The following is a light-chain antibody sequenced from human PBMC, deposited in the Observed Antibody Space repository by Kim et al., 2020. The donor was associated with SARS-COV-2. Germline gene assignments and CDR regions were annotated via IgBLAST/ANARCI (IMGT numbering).Light chain of an antibody. CDR1: QIVSSY. CDR3: QHRSNWPSIT. CDR2: DAS. J-gene: IGKJ5*01. V-gene: IGKV3-11*01. Sequence: SPGERATLSCRASQIVSSYLAWYQQKPGQAPRLLIYDASNRAPGIPARFSGSGSGTDFTLTINSLEPEDFAVYYCQHRSNWPSITFGQGTRLEIK.